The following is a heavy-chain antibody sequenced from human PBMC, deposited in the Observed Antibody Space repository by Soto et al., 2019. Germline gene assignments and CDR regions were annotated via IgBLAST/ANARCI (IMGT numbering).Heavy chain of an antibody. Sequence: GGSLRLSCAASGFTFSSYAMHWVRQAPGKGPEWVAVISYDGSNKYYADSVKGRFTISRDNSKNTLYLQMNSLRAEDTAVYYCAREYYDILTGYYPINYYYYGMDVWGQGTTVTVSS. CDR1: GFTFSSYA. CDR2: ISYDGSNK. D-gene: IGHD3-9*01. J-gene: IGHJ6*02. CDR3: AREYYDILTGYYPINYYYYGMDV. V-gene: IGHV3-30-3*01.